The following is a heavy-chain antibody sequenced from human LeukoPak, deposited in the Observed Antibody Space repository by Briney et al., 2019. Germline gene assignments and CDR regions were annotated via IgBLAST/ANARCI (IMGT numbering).Heavy chain of an antibody. J-gene: IGHJ4*02. CDR1: GFTFSSYG. CDR3: AKARDSGSYLYYFDY. Sequence: GGSLRLSCAASGFTFSSYGMHWVRQAPGKGLDWVAFIRYGGSNKYYADSVKGRFTISRDNSKNTLYLQMNSLRAEDTAVYYCAKARDSGSYLYYFDYWGQGTLVTVSS. CDR2: IRYGGSNK. D-gene: IGHD1-26*01. V-gene: IGHV3-30*02.